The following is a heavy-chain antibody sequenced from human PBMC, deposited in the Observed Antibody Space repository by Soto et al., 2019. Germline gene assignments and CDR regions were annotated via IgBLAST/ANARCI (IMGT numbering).Heavy chain of an antibody. CDR3: ARPGRPGVWEWYFDF. J-gene: IGHJ4*02. D-gene: IGHD3-3*01. CDR2: ISGRSGFI. CDR1: GFTFSGYT. Sequence: EVQLVESGGGLVKPAGSLRLSCAASGFTFSGYTMNWVRQAPGKGLEWVSSISGRSGFIYYTDSVKGRFTISRDNARNVLYLKMNTLRAEDSSGAYGARPGRPGVWEWYFDFWGQGALVTVSS. V-gene: IGHV3-21*01.